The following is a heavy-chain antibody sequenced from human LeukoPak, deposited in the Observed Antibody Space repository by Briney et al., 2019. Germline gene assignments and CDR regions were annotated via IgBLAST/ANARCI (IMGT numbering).Heavy chain of an antibody. D-gene: IGHD6-6*01. J-gene: IGHJ6*02. Sequence: LPGGSLRLSCAASGFTFDDYAMHWVRQAPGKGLEWVSGISWNSGSIGYVDSVKGRFTISRDNAKNSLYLQMNSLRAEDTAVYYCASELVRPHYYYHYGMDVWGQGTTVTVSS. V-gene: IGHV3-9*01. CDR3: ASELVRPHYYYHYGMDV. CDR1: GFTFDDYA. CDR2: ISWNSGSI.